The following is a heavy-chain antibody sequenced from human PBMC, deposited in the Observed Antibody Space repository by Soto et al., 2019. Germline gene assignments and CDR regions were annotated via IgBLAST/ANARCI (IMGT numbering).Heavy chain of an antibody. D-gene: IGHD6-13*01. CDR1: GYTFTSCG. V-gene: IGHV1-18*01. Sequence: GASVKVSCKASGYTFTSCGISWVRQAPGQGVEWMGWISAYNGNTNYAQKLQGSVTMTTDTSTSTAYMEVRSLRSDETVVYYFARDPWQQLVSAVHYNWFDPGGQGTRVTVTS. CDR3: ARDPWQQLVSAVHYNWFDP. CDR2: ISAYNGNT. J-gene: IGHJ5*02.